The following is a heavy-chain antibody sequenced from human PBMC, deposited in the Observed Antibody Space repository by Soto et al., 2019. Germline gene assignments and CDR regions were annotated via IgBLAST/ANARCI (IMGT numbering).Heavy chain of an antibody. CDR2: ISGSGGST. Sequence: EVQLLESGGGLVQPGGSLRLSCAASGFTFSSYAMSWVRQAPGKGLEWVAAISGSGGSTYYADSVKGRFTISRDNSKNTLFLQMNSLRAEDTAVYSCAKGGHYDYWKGFDPWVQGTLVTVSS. CDR3: AKGGHYDYWKGFDP. V-gene: IGHV3-23*01. CDR1: GFTFSSYA. D-gene: IGHD3-3*01. J-gene: IGHJ5*02.